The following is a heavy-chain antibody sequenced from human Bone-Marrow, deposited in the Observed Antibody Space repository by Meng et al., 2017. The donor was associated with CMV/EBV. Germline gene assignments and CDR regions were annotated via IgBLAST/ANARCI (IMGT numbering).Heavy chain of an antibody. CDR2: ISSSSSYI. D-gene: IGHD6-13*01. V-gene: IGHV3-21*01. Sequence: GESLKISCAASGFTFSSYSMNWVRQAPGKGLEWVSSISSSSSYIYYADSVKGRFTISRDNAKNSLYLQMNSLRAEDTAVYYCARDRGRSSSPVEGYWGQGTLVTVPS. CDR1: GFTFSSYS. J-gene: IGHJ4*02. CDR3: ARDRGRSSSPVEGY.